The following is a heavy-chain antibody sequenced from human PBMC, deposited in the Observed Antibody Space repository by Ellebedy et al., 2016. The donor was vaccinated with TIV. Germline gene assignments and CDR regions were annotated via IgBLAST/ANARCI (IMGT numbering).Heavy chain of an antibody. CDR2: ISHNGDRI. CDR3: AKELRPNDY. CDR1: GFSLSTYW. J-gene: IGHJ4*02. D-gene: IGHD3-16*01. Sequence: GESLKISXAASGFSLSTYWMTWVRQPPGKGLEWVASISHNGDRILYADSVKGRFTISKDEFTNMLFLQMDSLRAEDTAVYYCAKELRPNDYWGQGTLVTVSS. V-gene: IGHV3-23*01.